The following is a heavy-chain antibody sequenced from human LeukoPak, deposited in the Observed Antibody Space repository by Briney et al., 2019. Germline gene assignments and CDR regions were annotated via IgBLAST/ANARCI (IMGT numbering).Heavy chain of an antibody. J-gene: IGHJ3*02. V-gene: IGHV1-2*02. D-gene: IGHD3-22*01. CDR1: GYTFTDYY. CDR2: IKPDSGGT. Sequence: ASVKVSCKASGYTFTDYYMHWVRQAPGQALEWRGWIKPDSGGTKYAQKFKGRVTVTRDTSISTAYMEVNRLTSDDTAVYYCARGSYYESSAPSPSDIWGQGTRVTVSS. CDR3: ARGSYYESSAPSPSDI.